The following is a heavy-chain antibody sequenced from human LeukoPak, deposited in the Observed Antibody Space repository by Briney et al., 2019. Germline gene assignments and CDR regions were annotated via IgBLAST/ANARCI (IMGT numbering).Heavy chain of an antibody. J-gene: IGHJ5*02. CDR2: IYYSGST. Sequence: SETLSLTCTVSGGSISSYYWSWIRQPPGKGLEWIGYIYYSGSTNYNPSFKSRVTISVDTSKNQFSLKLSSVTAADTAVYYCARDFHPDTAMVGGWFDPWGQGTLVTVSS. CDR3: ARDFHPDTAMVGGWFDP. CDR1: GGSISSYY. D-gene: IGHD5-18*01. V-gene: IGHV4-59*01.